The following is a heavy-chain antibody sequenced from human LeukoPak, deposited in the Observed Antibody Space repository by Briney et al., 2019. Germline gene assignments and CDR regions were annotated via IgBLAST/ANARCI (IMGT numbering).Heavy chain of an antibody. J-gene: IGHJ4*02. CDR2: MSYDGSNK. CDR1: GFTFSSYA. CDR3: ARESLGELSFRYFDY. Sequence: AGGSLRLSCAASGFTFSSYAMHWVRQAPGKGLEWVAVMSYDGSNKYYADSVKGRFTISRDNSKNTLYLQMNSLRAEDTAVYYCARESLGELSFRYFDYWGQGTLVTVSS. V-gene: IGHV3-30*04. D-gene: IGHD3-16*02.